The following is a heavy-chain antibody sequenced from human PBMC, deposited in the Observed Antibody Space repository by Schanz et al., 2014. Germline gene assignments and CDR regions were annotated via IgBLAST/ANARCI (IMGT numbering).Heavy chain of an antibody. CDR3: ARGPLGTSP. V-gene: IGHV1-46*01. D-gene: IGHD5-12*01. J-gene: IGHJ5*02. CDR1: GCTFTSDS. CDR2: INPSGGST. Sequence: QVQLVQSGAEGKKPGASVKVSCKASGCTFTSDSMHWVRQAPGQGLEWMGMINPSGGSTTYAQKFQGRVTMTRDTSTSTVYMELSSLRSEDTAVYYCARGPLGTSPWGQGTLVTVSS.